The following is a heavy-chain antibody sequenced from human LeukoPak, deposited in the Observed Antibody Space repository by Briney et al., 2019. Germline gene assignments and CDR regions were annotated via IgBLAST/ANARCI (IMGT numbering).Heavy chain of an antibody. D-gene: IGHD2-2*02. Sequence: GGSLRLSCSAPGFTFSSYAMHWVRQTPGKGLEYVSAISINGGSTYYTDSVKGRFTISRDNAKNTLYLQMSSLRAEDTAVYYCVRRSPRDCSTTSCYSSSWYFDYWGQGTLVTVSS. CDR1: GFTFSSYA. CDR2: ISINGGST. CDR3: VRRSPRDCSTTSCYSSSWYFDY. J-gene: IGHJ4*02. V-gene: IGHV3-64D*06.